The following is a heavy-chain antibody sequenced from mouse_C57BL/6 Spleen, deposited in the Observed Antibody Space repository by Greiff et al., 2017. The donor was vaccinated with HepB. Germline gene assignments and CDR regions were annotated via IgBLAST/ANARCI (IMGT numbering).Heavy chain of an antibody. Sequence: QVQLQQSGPELVKPGASVKISCKASGYAFSSSWMNWVKQRPGKGLEWIGRIYPGDGDTNYNGKFKGKATLTAAKSSSTAYMQLSSLTSEDSAVYFCARSGYFDVWGTGTTVTVSS. CDR3: ARSGYFDV. J-gene: IGHJ1*03. V-gene: IGHV1-82*01. CDR2: IYPGDGDT. CDR1: GYAFSSSW.